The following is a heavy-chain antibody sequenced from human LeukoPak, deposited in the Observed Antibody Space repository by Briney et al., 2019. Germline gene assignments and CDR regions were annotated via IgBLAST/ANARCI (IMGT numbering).Heavy chain of an antibody. CDR1: GFTLSDYE. Sequence: PGGSLRLSCAASGFTLSDYEINWVRQAPGKGLEWVSCISTSGSATYYADSVKGRFTISRDNAKNSLFPQMNTLTAEDTAVYYCARGALHVFDYWGQGTPVTVSS. V-gene: IGHV3-48*03. CDR3: ARGALHVFDY. J-gene: IGHJ4*02. CDR2: ISTSGSAT. D-gene: IGHD3-10*02.